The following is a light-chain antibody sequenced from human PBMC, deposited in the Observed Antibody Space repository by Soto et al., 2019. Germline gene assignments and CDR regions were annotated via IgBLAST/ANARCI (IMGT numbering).Light chain of an antibody. V-gene: IGLV1-44*01. CDR1: SSNIGSNT. J-gene: IGLJ2*01. Sequence: QSLLTQPPSASGTPGKWVTISCSGSSSNIGSNTVSWYQELPGTAPKLLIYSNNQRPSGVPDRFSGSKSGTSAALAISGLQSEDEADYYCASWDDSLEVVFGGGTKLTVL. CDR2: SNN. CDR3: ASWDDSLEVV.